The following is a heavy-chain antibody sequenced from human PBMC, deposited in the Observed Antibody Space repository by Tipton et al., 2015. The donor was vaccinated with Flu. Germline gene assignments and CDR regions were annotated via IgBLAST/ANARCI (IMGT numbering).Heavy chain of an antibody. V-gene: IGHV4-38-2*02. CDR3: ARDRYHGIDV. J-gene: IGHJ6*02. CDR1: DYPISSGYY. Sequence: GLVKPSEALSLICTVSDYPISSGYYWAWIRQPPGKELEWIGCISHSGRTYYNPSLKSRVTISVDTSKNQFSLRLSSVTAADTAVYYCARDRYHGIDVWGQGTTVTVSS. CDR2: ISHSGRT.